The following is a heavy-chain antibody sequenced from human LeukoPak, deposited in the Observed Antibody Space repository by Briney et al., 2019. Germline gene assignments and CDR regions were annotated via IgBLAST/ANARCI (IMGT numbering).Heavy chain of an antibody. CDR2: IKQDGSEK. J-gene: IGHJ4*02. Sequence: GGSLRLSCAASGFTFSTYWMSWVRQAPGKGLEWVANIKQDGSEKYYVDSVKSRFTISRDNAKNSLYLQMNSLRAEDTAVYYCARAYSSSWYYFDYWGQGTLVTVSS. CDR1: GFTFSTYW. V-gene: IGHV3-7*02. CDR3: ARAYSSSWYYFDY. D-gene: IGHD6-13*01.